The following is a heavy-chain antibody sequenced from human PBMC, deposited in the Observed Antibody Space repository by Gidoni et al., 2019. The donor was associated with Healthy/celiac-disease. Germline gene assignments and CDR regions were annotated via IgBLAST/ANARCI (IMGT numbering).Heavy chain of an antibody. CDR3: AKDPSNKYQPSY. V-gene: IGHV3-23*01. CDR2: IRGSGGST. CDR1: GFTFSSYA. J-gene: IGHJ4*02. Sequence: EVQLLESGGGLVRPGGSLRLSCAASGFTFSSYAMSWVRKAPGKGLEWVSAIRGSGGSTYDADSVKGRFTISRDNSKNTLYLQMNSLRAEDTAVYYCAKDPSNKYQPSYWGQGTLVTVSS. D-gene: IGHD2-2*01.